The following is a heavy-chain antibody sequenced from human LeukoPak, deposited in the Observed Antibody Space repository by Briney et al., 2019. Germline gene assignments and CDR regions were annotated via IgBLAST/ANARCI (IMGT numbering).Heavy chain of an antibody. D-gene: IGHD6-13*01. Sequence: GGSLRLSCAASGFTFSNYYMRWIRQAPGKGLEWVSYISSSGNIIYYADSVKGRFTISRDNAKNSLYLQMNSLRAEDTAVYYCADVAAAGLDYWGQGTLVTVSS. CDR3: ADVAAAGLDY. CDR2: ISSSGNII. CDR1: GFTFSNYY. J-gene: IGHJ4*02. V-gene: IGHV3-11*04.